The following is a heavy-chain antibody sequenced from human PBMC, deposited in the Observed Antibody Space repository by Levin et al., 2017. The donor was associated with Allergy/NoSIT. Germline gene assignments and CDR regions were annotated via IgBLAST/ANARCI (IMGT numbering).Heavy chain of an antibody. V-gene: IGHV1-8*01. J-gene: IGHJ4*02. D-gene: IGHD4-17*01. Sequence: ASVKVSCKASGYTFTNYNIEWLRQATGQGLEWMGWMTPNSGNTGYAQKFQGRVTMTRNTSINTAYMELRSLRSDDTAVYYCARGPEVGWHGDMDYWGQGTLVTVSS. CDR2: MTPNSGNT. CDR1: GYTFTNYN. CDR3: ARGPEVGWHGDMDY.